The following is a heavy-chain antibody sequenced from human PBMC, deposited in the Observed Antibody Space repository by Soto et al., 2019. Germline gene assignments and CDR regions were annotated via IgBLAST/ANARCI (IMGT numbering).Heavy chain of an antibody. CDR1: GDSVRNQY. J-gene: IGHJ6*03. Sequence: QVQMQESGPGLVKPSETLSLTCTVSGDSVRNQYWSWIRRPPGRGLEWIGYIYRSGSTKYNPSLKSRFTISVDTSKNQFSLKLSSVTAADTAVYYCARTLDYGHMDVWGKGTTVTVSS. D-gene: IGHD3-16*01. CDR3: ARTLDYGHMDV. CDR2: IYRSGST. V-gene: IGHV4-4*09.